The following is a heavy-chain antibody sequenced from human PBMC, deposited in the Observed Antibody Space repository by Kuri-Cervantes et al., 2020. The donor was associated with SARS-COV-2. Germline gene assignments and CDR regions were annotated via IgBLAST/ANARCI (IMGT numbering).Heavy chain of an antibody. CDR1: GDSISSHY. CDR2: IQYTGST. Sequence: SETLSLTCTVSGDSISSHYWSWVRQPPGKRLEWIGYIQYTGSTNYNPSLKSRVIISLDTSKNQFSLKLSSVTAADTAVYYCARHYCTAPTCQWKTYFDYWGQGTRVTVSS. J-gene: IGHJ4*02. V-gene: IGHV4-59*08. CDR3: ARHYCTAPTCQWKTYFDY. D-gene: IGHD2-8*02.